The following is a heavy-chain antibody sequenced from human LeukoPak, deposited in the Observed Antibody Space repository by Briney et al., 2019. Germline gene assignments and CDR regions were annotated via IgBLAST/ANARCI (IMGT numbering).Heavy chain of an antibody. V-gene: IGHV4-34*01. CDR2: INHSGST. Sequence: PSETLSLTCAVYGGSFSGYYWSWIRQPPGKGLEWIGEINHSGSTNYNPSLKSRVTISVDTSKNQFSLKLSSVTAADTAVYYCASYGFDGSSYGLTGTFDIWGQGTMVTVSS. CDR3: ASYGFDGSSYGLTGTFDI. D-gene: IGHD5-12*01. J-gene: IGHJ3*02. CDR1: GGSFSGYY.